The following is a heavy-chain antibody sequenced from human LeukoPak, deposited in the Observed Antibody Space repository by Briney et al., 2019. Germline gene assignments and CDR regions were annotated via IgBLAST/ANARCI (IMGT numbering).Heavy chain of an antibody. J-gene: IGHJ3*02. CDR1: GFTVSSNY. D-gene: IGHD3-10*01. CDR3: ARPLWFGEDSDAFDI. CDR2: IYSGGST. Sequence: GGSLRLSCAASGFTVSSNYMSWVRQAPGKGLEWVSVIYSGGSTYYADSVKGRFTISRNNSKNTLYLQMNSLRAEDTAVYYCARPLWFGEDSDAFDIWGQGTMVTVSS. V-gene: IGHV3-66*02.